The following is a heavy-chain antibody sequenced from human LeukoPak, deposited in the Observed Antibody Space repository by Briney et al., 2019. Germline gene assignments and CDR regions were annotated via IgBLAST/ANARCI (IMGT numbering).Heavy chain of an antibody. J-gene: IGHJ3*02. CDR1: GFPFSSYA. Sequence: GGSLTLSCTASGFPFSSYAMSWVRQAPGKGLEWVSAISGCGGSTYYADPVKRLLTISRDNTKNTLYQQKNRRSAENTAVYFCAKDSLPSLCYDSSGYYPVHDAFDIWGEGTMVTVSS. D-gene: IGHD3-22*01. V-gene: IGHV3-23*01. CDR3: AKDSLPSLCYDSSGYYPVHDAFDI. CDR2: ISGCGGST.